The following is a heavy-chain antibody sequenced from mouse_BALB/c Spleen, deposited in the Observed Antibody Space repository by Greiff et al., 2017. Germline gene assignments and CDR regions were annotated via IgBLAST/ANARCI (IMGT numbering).Heavy chain of an antibody. CDR1: GFAFSSYD. CDR2: ISSGGGST. V-gene: IGHV5-12-1*01. J-gene: IGHJ4*01. CDR3: ARLSSSYAMDY. Sequence: EVKLVESGGGLVKPGGSLKLSCAASGFAFSSYDMSWVRQTPETRLEWVAYISSGGGSTYYPDTVKGRFTISRDNAKNTLYLQMSSLKSEDTAMYYCARLSSSYAMDYWGQGTSVTVSS. D-gene: IGHD1-1*01.